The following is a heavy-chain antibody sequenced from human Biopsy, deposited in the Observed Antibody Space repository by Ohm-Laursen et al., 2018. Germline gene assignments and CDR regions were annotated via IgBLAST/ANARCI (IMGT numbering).Heavy chain of an antibody. CDR2: IKHSGST. CDR3: ARGMRYCTNAVCYKSGSGSYYRYYYGMDV. D-gene: IGHD2-8*01. J-gene: IGHJ6*02. V-gene: IGHV4-34*01. Sequence: SETLSLTCAVYVGSFSGYYWSWIRQPPGKGLEWIGEIKHSGSTNYNPSLKSRVTISVDTSKNHFSLKLSSVTAADTAVYYCARGMRYCTNAVCYKSGSGSYYRYYYGMDVWGQGTTVTVSS. CDR1: VGSFSGYY.